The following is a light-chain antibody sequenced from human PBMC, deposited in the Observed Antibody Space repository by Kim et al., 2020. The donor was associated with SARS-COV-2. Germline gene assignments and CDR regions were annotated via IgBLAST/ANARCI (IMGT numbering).Light chain of an antibody. CDR1: QSVSSSF. CDR3: QQYGNLIT. Sequence: FSPGESAPLSCRASQSVSSSFLAWYQQTPAHAPRLLIYGASSRATGIPDRFSGSGSGTDFTLTISRLEPEDSAVYYCQQYGNLITFGQGTRLEIK. V-gene: IGKV3-20*01. CDR2: GAS. J-gene: IGKJ5*01.